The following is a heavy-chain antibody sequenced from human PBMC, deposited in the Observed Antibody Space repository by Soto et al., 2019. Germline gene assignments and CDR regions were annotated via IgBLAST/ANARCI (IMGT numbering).Heavy chain of an antibody. CDR1: AYTFTGYY. J-gene: IGHJ4*02. Sequence: ASVKVSCKASAYTFTGYYMQWVRPAPGQGLEWMGWINPNSGGTNYAQKFQGWVTMTRDTSISTAYMELRSLRSDDTAVYYCASLDIVLMVYATWGQGTLVTVSS. V-gene: IGHV1-2*04. CDR2: INPNSGGT. D-gene: IGHD2-8*01. CDR3: ASLDIVLMVYAT.